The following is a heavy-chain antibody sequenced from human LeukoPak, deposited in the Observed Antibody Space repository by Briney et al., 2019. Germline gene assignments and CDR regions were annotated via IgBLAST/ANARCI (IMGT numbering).Heavy chain of an antibody. CDR2: IEEDGSAK. Sequence: SLRPSCLGSGFTFGAYSINWVRQAPGRWLEWVAKIEEDGSAKYYMDSVKGRFSIYRDNAKNSLYLQMYSLRAEDTAMYYCARAGQLNYWGQGTLVTVSS. J-gene: IGHJ4*02. CDR3: ARAGQLNY. V-gene: IGHV3-7*05. CDR1: GFTFGAYS. D-gene: IGHD6-13*01.